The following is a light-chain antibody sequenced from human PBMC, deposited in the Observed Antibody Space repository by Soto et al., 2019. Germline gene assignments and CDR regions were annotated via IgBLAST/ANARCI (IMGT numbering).Light chain of an antibody. CDR2: DAS. V-gene: IGKV3-11*01. CDR3: QQRSNWPLT. CDR1: QSFNSIY. Sequence: ELVLTQSPGTLSLSPGERATLSCRASQSFNSIYLAWYQQKPSQAPRLLIYDASNRATGIPARFSGSGSGTDFTLTISSLEPEDFAVYYCQQRSNWPLTFGGGTKVDIK. J-gene: IGKJ4*02.